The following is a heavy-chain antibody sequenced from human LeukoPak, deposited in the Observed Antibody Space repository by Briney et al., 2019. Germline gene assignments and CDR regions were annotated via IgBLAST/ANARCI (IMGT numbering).Heavy chain of an antibody. CDR2: ISWNSGSI. CDR3: AKLAGEYYYDKGGAFDI. J-gene: IGHJ3*02. CDR1: GFTFDDYA. Sequence: PGRSLRLSCAASGFTFDDYAMHWVRQAPGKGLEWVSGISWNSGSIGYADSVKGRFTISRDNAKNSLYLQMNSLRAEDTALYYCAKLAGEYYYDKGGAFDIWGQGTMVTVSS. V-gene: IGHV3-9*01. D-gene: IGHD3-22*01.